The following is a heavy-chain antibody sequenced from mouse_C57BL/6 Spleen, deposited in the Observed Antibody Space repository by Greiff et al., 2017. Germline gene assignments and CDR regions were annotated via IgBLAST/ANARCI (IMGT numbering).Heavy chain of an antibody. CDR1: GYSFTDYN. CDR3: ARSCITTDYAMDY. J-gene: IGHJ4*01. CDR2: INPNYGTT. D-gene: IGHD1-1*01. V-gene: IGHV1-39*01. Sequence: VQLQQSGPELVKPGASVKISCKASGYSFTDYNMNWVKQSNGKSLEWIGVINPNYGTTSYNQKFKGKATLTVDQSSSTAYMQLNSLTSEGSAGYYCARSCITTDYAMDYWGQGTSVTVSS.